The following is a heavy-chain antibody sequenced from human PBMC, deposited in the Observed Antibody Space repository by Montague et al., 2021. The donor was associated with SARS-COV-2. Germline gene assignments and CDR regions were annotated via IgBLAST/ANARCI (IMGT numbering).Heavy chain of an antibody. V-gene: IGHV4-61*01. D-gene: IGHD3-16*02. Sequence: SETLSLTCTVSGGSVSSGNYYWSWIRQPPGKGLEWIGYIYYSGSTYYNPSLKSRVTISVDTSKNQFSLRLTSVTAADTAVYYCARDLIVYDYVWGSYRPYGMDVWGQGTTVTVSS. CDR2: IYYSGST. CDR3: ARDLIVYDYVWGSYRPYGMDV. J-gene: IGHJ6*02. CDR1: GGSVSSGNYY.